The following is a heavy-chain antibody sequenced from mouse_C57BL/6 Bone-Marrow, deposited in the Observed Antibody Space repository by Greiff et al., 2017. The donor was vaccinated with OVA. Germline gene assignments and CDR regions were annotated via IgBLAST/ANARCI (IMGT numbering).Heavy chain of an antibody. Sequence: QVQLQQSGAELVKPGASVKISCKASGYAFSSYWMNWVKQRPGKGLEWIGQIYPGAGDTNSHGKFKGKATLTADTSSSTAYMQRSSLTSEDSAVYFCARSFYDSLYFDVWGTGTTVTVSS. V-gene: IGHV1-80*01. CDR1: GYAFSSYW. CDR2: IYPGAGDT. CDR3: ARSFYDSLYFDV. J-gene: IGHJ1*03. D-gene: IGHD2-3*01.